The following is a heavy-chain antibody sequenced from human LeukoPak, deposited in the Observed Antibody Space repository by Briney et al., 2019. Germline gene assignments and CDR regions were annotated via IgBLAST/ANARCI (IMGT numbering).Heavy chain of an antibody. D-gene: IGHD3-10*01. CDR2: ISWNGGSI. Sequence: GGSLRLSCAASGFIFDDYAMHWVRHAPGKGLEWVSGISWNGGSIGYADSVKGRFTISRDNTKNSLYLQMSSLRPEDTALYYCAQDDNYSASGCYKNGIDYWGQGTLVTISS. J-gene: IGHJ4*02. CDR3: AQDDNYSASGCYKNGIDY. CDR1: GFIFDDYA. V-gene: IGHV3-9*01.